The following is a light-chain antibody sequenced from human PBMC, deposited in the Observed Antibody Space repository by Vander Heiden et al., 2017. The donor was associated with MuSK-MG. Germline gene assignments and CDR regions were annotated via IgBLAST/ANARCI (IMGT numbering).Light chain of an antibody. J-gene: IGKJ5*01. V-gene: IGKV3-11*01. CDR3: QQRSNWHPSIT. Sequence: EIVLTQSPATLSLSPGERATLSCRASQSVSSYLAWYQQKPGQAPRLLIYDASNRATGITARFSGSGSGTDFTLTISSLEPEDFAVYYCQQRSNWHPSITFGQGTRMEIK. CDR2: DAS. CDR1: QSVSSY.